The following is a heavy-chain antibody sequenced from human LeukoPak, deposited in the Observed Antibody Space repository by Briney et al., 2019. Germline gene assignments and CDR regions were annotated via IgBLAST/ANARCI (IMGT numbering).Heavy chain of an antibody. CDR3: AKSKLGAYYYYYMDV. CDR2: ISGSGGST. V-gene: IGHV3-23*01. D-gene: IGHD7-27*01. CDR1: GFTFSSYA. J-gene: IGHJ6*03. Sequence: GGSLRLSCAASGFTFSSYAMSWVRQAPGKGLEWVSAISGSGGSTYYADSVEGRFTISRDNSKNTLYLQMNSLRAEDTAVYYCAKSKLGAYYYYYMDVWGKGTTVTVSS.